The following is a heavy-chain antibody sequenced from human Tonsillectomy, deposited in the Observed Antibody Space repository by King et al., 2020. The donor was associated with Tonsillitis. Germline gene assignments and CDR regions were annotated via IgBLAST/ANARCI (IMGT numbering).Heavy chain of an antibody. Sequence: QLQESGPGLVKPSQTLSLTCAVSGGSISSGGYSWSWIRQPPGQGLEWIGYIYYSGSTYYNPSLKSRVTISVDTSKNQFSLKLSSVTAADTAVYYCARGVAYGDYPDYWGQGTLVTVSS. J-gene: IGHJ4*02. D-gene: IGHD4-17*01. CDR3: ARGVAYGDYPDY. CDR1: GGSISSGGYS. CDR2: IYYSGST. V-gene: IGHV4-30-4*07.